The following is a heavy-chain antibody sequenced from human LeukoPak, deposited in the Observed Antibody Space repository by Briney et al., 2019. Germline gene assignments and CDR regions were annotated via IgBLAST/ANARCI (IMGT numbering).Heavy chain of an antibody. D-gene: IGHD3-22*01. Sequence: GGSLRLSCTASGFTFSSYAMSWVRQAPGKGLEWVSAISGSGGSTYYADSVKGRFTISRDNSKNTLYLQMNSLRAEDTAVYYCAKGDAYYYDSSGFVYYFDYWGQGTLVTVSS. V-gene: IGHV3-23*01. CDR2: ISGSGGST. J-gene: IGHJ4*02. CDR1: GFTFSSYA. CDR3: AKGDAYYYDSSGFVYYFDY.